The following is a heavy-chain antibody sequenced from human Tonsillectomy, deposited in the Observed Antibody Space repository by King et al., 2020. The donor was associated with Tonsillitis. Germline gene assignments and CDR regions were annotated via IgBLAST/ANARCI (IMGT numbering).Heavy chain of an antibody. D-gene: IGHD5-12*01. Sequence: VQLVESGGGLVKPGGSLRLSCAASGFTFSSYSMIWVRQAPGKGLEWVSCIRSCGRYIYYAASVKGRFTISRDSAKNSLYLQMTSLRAEDTAVYYCARGGGFSGYAYMDVWGKGTTATVSS. CDR2: IRSCGRYI. CDR3: ARGGGFSGYAYMDV. V-gene: IGHV3-21*01. CDR1: GFTFSSYS. J-gene: IGHJ6*03.